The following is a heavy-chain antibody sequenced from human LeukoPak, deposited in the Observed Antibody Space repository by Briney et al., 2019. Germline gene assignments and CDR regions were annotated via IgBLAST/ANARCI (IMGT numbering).Heavy chain of an antibody. D-gene: IGHD5-18*01. V-gene: IGHV4-59*01. CDR1: GGSISSYY. CDR3: ARGGGYSYGYSVDY. J-gene: IGHJ4*02. CDR2: IYYSGST. Sequence: PSETLSLTCTVSGGSISSYYWSWIRQPPGKGLEWIGYIYYSGSTNYNPSLKSRVTISVDTSKNQFSLKLSSVTAADTAVYYCARGGGYSYGYSVDYWGQGTLVTDSS.